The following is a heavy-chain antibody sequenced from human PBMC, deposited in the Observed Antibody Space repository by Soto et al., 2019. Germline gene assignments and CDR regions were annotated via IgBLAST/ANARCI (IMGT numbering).Heavy chain of an antibody. CDR3: ARESMVRGVILRDP. V-gene: IGHV4-31*03. J-gene: IGHJ5*02. CDR1: GGSISRGGYY. Sequence: SETLSLTCTVSGGSISRGGYYWSWIRQHPGKGLEWIGYIYYSGSTYYNPSLKSRVTISVDTSKNQFSLKLSSVTAADTAVYYCARESMVRGVILRDPSRQRTLV. CDR2: IYYSGST. D-gene: IGHD3-10*01.